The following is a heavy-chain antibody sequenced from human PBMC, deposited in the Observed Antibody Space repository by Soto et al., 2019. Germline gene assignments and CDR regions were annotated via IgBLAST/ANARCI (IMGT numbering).Heavy chain of an antibody. CDR2: INPNSGGT. CDR1: GYTFTGYY. CDR3: ASSLRFLEWLLTWTGMDV. D-gene: IGHD3-3*01. V-gene: IGHV1-2*02. J-gene: IGHJ6*02. Sequence: GASVKVSCKASGYTFTGYYMHWVRRASGQGLEWMGWINPNSGGTNYAQKFQGRVTMTRDTSISTAYMELSSLRSEDTAVYYCASSLRFLEWLLTWTGMDVWGQGTTVTVSS.